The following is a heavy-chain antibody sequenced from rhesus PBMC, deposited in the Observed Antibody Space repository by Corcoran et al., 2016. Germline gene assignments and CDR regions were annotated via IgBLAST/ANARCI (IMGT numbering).Heavy chain of an antibody. Sequence: QVQLQESGPVLVKPSETLSLTCAVSVGSISSRYYSWRWIRQTPGKGLEWIGYISDSGTPTYNPSLKSRVAISRDTSKNQFSLKLNSVTAADTAVYFCARDRNLWGPGTPITISS. CDR1: VGSISSRYYS. CDR3: ARDRNL. V-gene: IGHV4-122*02. CDR2: ISDSGTP. J-gene: IGHJ2*01.